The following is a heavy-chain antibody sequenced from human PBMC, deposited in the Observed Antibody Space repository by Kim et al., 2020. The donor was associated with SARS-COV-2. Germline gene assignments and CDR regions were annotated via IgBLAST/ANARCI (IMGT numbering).Heavy chain of an antibody. J-gene: IGHJ6*04. CDR1: GFSNYA. V-gene: IGHV7-4-1*02. CDR2: VNTHTGNP. D-gene: IGHD1-26*01. CDR3: SSPYTSYMFPSYGMDG. Sequence: ASVKVSCKASGFSNYAINWVRQAPGQGLEWMCWVNTHTGNPTSAQGVTGRFVFSLTTSVSTAYLQITILKAEDTAVYVCSSPYTSYMFPSYGMDGWGKWT.